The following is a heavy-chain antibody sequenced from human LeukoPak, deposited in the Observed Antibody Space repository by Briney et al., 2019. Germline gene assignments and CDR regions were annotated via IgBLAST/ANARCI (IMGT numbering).Heavy chain of an antibody. D-gene: IGHD1-26*01. CDR1: GDTFTSYY. CDR2: INPSGGST. J-gene: IGHJ4*02. Sequence: ASVKVSCKTSGDTFTSYYMHWVRQAPGQGLEWMGIINPSGGSTSYAQKFQGRVTMTRDTSTSTIYMELSSLRYEDTAVYYCARATTTDYYFHYWGQGTLVTVSS. CDR3: ARATTTDYYFHY. V-gene: IGHV1-46*03.